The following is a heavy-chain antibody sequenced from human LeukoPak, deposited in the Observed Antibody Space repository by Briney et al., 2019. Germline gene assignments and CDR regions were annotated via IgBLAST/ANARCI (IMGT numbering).Heavy chain of an antibody. CDR2: IDPNSGGT. J-gene: IGHJ4*02. CDR3: ATLRTRTGEPDY. V-gene: IGHV1-2*02. Sequence: ASVKVSCKASGYTFTDYYVHWVRQAPGQGLEWMGWIDPNSGGTNFAQRFQGRVTLTRDTSISTVYMELSSLTSDDTAVYYCATLRTRTGEPDYWGRGTLVTVSS. D-gene: IGHD7-27*01. CDR1: GYTFTDYY.